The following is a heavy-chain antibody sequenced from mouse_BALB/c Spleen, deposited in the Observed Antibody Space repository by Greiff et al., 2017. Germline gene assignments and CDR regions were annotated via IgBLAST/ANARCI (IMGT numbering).Heavy chain of an antibody. D-gene: IGHD4-1*01. CDR1: GYAFTNYL. J-gene: IGHJ2*01. CDR3: ASGTGDYFDY. CDR2: INPGSGGT. Sequence: QVQLKQSGAELVRPGTSVKVSCKASGYAFTNYLIEWVKQRPGQGLEWIGVINPGSGGTNYNEKFKGKATLTADKSSSTAYMQLSSLTSDDAAVYFCASGTGDYFDYWGQGTTLTVSS. V-gene: IGHV1-54*01.